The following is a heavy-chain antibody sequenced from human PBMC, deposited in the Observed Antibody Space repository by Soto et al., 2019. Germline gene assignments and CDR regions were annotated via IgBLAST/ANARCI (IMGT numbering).Heavy chain of an antibody. V-gene: IGHV1-8*01. CDR1: GYTFTSYD. CDR3: TGGPPNWGFDS. CDR2: MSPKTANT. D-gene: IGHD7-27*01. Sequence: ASVKVSCKASGYTFTSYDINWVRQTAGQGLEWMGWMSPKTANTGYAQKFQDRVTMTRSTSISTAYMELSSLASEDTAVYYCTGGPPNWGFDSWGQGTPVTVSS. J-gene: IGHJ5*01.